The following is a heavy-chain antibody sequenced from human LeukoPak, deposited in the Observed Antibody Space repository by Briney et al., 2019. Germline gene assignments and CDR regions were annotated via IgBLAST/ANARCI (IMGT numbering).Heavy chain of an antibody. Sequence: PSETLSLTCAVYGGSFSGYYWSWIRQPPGKGLEWIREINHSGSTNYNPSLKSRVTISVDPSKIQFSLKLSSVTAADTAVYYCARQSAAGTTRYDYWGQGTLVTVSS. V-gene: IGHV4-34*01. CDR3: ARQSAAGTTRYDY. CDR2: INHSGST. J-gene: IGHJ4*02. D-gene: IGHD6-13*01. CDR1: GGSFSGYY.